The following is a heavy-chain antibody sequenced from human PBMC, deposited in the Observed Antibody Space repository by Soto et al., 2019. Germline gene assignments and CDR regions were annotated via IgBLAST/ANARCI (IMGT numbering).Heavy chain of an antibody. D-gene: IGHD6-19*01. CDR1: GFTFSSYA. CDR3: AKYSSGWYYFDY. J-gene: IGHJ4*02. CDR2: ISGSGGST. V-gene: IGHV3-23*01. Sequence: EVQLLESGGGLVQPGGSLRLSCAASGFTFSSYAMSWVRQAPGKGLEWVSAISGSGGSTYYADSVKGRLTISRDNSKNTLYLQMNSLRAEDTAVYYCAKYSSGWYYFDYWGQGTLVTVSS.